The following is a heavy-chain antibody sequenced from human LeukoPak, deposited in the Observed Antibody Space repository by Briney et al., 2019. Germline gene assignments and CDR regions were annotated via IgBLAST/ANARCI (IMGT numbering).Heavy chain of an antibody. J-gene: IGHJ4*02. CDR1: GGTFSSYA. CDR2: IIPIFGTA. D-gene: IGHD6-19*01. CDR3: ASELSSSSGWDY. Sequence: SVKVSCKASGGTFSSYAISWVRQAPGQGLELMGRIIPIFGTANYAQKFQGRVTITTDESTSTAYMELSSLRSEDTAVYYCASELSSSSGWDYWGQGTLVTVSS. V-gene: IGHV1-69*05.